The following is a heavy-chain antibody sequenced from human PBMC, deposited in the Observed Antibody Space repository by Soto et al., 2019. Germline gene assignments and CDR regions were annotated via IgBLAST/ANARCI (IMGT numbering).Heavy chain of an antibody. CDR3: ARDPRLDFWSGYYLDYFDY. Sequence: QVQLVESGGGVVQPGRSLRLSCAASGFTFSSYAMHWVRQAPGKGLEWVAVRSYDGSNKYYADSVKGRFTISRDNSKNTLYLQMNSLRAEDTAVYYCARDPRLDFWSGYYLDYFDYWGQGTLVTVSS. CDR2: RSYDGSNK. J-gene: IGHJ4*02. V-gene: IGHV3-30-3*01. D-gene: IGHD3-3*01. CDR1: GFTFSSYA.